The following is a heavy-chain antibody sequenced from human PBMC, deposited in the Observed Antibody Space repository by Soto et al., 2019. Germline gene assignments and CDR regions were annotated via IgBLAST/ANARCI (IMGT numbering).Heavy chain of an antibody. D-gene: IGHD2-21*02. CDR3: ATSGECGGDCYVYRMDV. CDR1: GGSFNSFA. CDR2: IIPIFGAA. Sequence: VQLVRSGAEVKKPGSSVKVSCKATGGSFNSFAISWVRQAPGQGLEWMGGIIPIFGAASYGQRSQGRVTITSDESTSTAFMELSSLRSEDTAVYYCATSGECGGDCYVYRMDVWGQGTTVTVSS. V-gene: IGHV1-69*01. J-gene: IGHJ6*02.